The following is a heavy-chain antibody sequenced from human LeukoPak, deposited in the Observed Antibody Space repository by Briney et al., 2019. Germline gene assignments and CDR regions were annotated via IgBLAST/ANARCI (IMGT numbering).Heavy chain of an antibody. V-gene: IGHV4-34*01. J-gene: IGHJ5*02. CDR2: INHSGST. CDR3: ARRRKYYYDSSGYYSP. D-gene: IGHD3-22*01. CDR1: GGSFSGYY. Sequence: SETLSLTCAVYGGSFSGYYWSWIRQPPGKGLEWIGEINHSGSTNYNPSLKSRVTISVDTSKNQFSLKLSSVTAADTAVYYCARRRKYYYDSSGYYSPWGQGTLVTVSS.